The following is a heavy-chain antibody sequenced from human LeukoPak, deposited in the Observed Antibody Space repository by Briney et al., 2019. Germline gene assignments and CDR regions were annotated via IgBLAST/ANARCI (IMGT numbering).Heavy chain of an antibody. J-gene: IGHJ3*02. CDR1: GFTFSSAW. V-gene: IGHV3-15*01. CDR2: IKSKTDGGTT. D-gene: IGHD1-26*01. CDR3: TTGIVGAPNAFDI. Sequence: GGSLRLSCAASGFTFSSAWMSWVRQAPGKGLEWVGRIKSKTDGGTTDYAAPVKGRFTISRDDSKNTLYLQMNSLKTEDTAVYYCTTGIVGAPNAFDIWGQGTMVTVSS.